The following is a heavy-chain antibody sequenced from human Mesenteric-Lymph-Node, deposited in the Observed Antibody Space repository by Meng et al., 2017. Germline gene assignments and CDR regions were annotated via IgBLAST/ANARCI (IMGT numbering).Heavy chain of an antibody. CDR1: GFIVSSYA. D-gene: IGHD6-13*01. CDR2: ISVSGGHA. Sequence: EGELVEFGGGVARAGGSFRLCCAASGFIVSSYAMSWVRQAPGKELEWVSTISVSGGHAAYADSVKGRFTISRDNSKNTLHLQLNSLRVEDTAIYYCARPRVQANPSRWFDPWGQGTLVTVSS. CDR3: ARPRVQANPSRWFDP. J-gene: IGHJ5*02. V-gene: IGHV3-23*04.